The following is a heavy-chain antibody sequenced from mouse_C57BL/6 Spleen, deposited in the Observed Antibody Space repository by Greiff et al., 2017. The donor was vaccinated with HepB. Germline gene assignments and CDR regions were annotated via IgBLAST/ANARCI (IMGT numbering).Heavy chain of an antibody. V-gene: IGHV1-62-2*01. Sequence: VQLQQSGAELVKPGASVKLSCKASGYTFTEYTIHWVKQRSGQGLEWIGWLYPGSGSIKYNEKFKDKVTLTADKSSSTVYMELSRLTSEDSAVYFWARVLYYGNSDYFDYLGQGTTLTVSS. D-gene: IGHD2-1*01. J-gene: IGHJ2*01. CDR2: LYPGSGSI. CDR3: ARVLYYGNSDYFDY. CDR1: GYTFTEYT.